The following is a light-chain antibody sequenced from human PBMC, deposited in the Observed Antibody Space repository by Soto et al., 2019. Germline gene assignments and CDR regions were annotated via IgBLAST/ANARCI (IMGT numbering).Light chain of an antibody. V-gene: IGKV3-15*01. CDR3: QQYKDWPTT. Sequence: EIVLTQSPGTLSVSPGERATLSCRASQSVSSNLAWYQQEPGQAPRLLIYGASTRATGIPARFSGSGAGTDFTLTITSLQSEDFGVYFCQQYKDWPTTFGQGTKVDIK. J-gene: IGKJ1*01. CDR2: GAS. CDR1: QSVSSN.